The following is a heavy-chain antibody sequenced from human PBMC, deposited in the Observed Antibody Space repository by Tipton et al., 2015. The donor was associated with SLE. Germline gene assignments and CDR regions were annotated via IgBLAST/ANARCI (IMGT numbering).Heavy chain of an antibody. CDR1: GGSISSGSYY. Sequence: SLTCTVSGGSISSGSYYWSWIRQPAGKGLEWIGRIYTSGSTNYNPSLKSRVTISVDTSKNQFSLKLSSVTAADTAVYYCARGPYSSTGGDYWGQGTLVTVSS. CDR3: ARGPYSSTGGDY. CDR2: IYTSGST. J-gene: IGHJ4*02. V-gene: IGHV4-61*02. D-gene: IGHD6-13*01.